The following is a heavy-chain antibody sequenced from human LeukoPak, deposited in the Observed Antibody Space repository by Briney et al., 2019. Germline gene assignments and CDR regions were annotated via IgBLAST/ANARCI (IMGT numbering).Heavy chain of an antibody. J-gene: IGHJ4*02. V-gene: IGHV3-21*01. CDR2: ISSSSSYI. CDR1: GFTFSSYS. D-gene: IGHD2-8*01. CDR3: ARCGYCTNGVCYTRFDY. Sequence: GGSLRLSCAASGFTFSSYSMNWVRQAPGKGLEWVSSISSSSSYIYYADSVKGRFTISRDNAKNSLYLQMNSLRAEDTAVYYCARCGYCTNGVCYTRFDYWGQRTLVTVSS.